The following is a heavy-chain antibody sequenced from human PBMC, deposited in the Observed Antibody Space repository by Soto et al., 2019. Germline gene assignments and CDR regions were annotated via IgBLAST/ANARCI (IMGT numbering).Heavy chain of an antibody. D-gene: IGHD6-19*01. Sequence: GASVKVSCKASGFTFTSSAVQWVRQARGQRLEWIGWIVVGSGNTNYAQKFQERVTITRDMSTSTAYMELSSLRSEDTAVYYCAAGPEAGQYYYYGMDVWGQGTTVTVSS. CDR3: AAGPEAGQYYYYGMDV. V-gene: IGHV1-58*01. J-gene: IGHJ6*02. CDR1: GFTFTSSA. CDR2: IVVGSGNT.